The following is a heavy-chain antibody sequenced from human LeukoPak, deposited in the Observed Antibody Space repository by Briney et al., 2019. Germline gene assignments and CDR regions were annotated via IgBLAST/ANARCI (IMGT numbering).Heavy chain of an antibody. J-gene: IGHJ5*02. D-gene: IGHD1-26*01. CDR1: GGSISSSGYY. CDR3: ARHEYSGSYYGLSWFDP. V-gene: IGHV4-39*01. CDR2: IYYSGST. Sequence: NPSGTLSLTCTVSGGSISSSGYYWGWIRQPPGKGLEWIASIYYSGSTYYNPSLKSRVTISVDTSKNLLSLKLSSLTAADTAVYYCARHEYSGSYYGLSWFDPWGQGTLVTVSS.